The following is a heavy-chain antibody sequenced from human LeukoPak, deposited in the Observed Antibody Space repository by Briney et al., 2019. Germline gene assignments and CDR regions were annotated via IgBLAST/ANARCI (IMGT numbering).Heavy chain of an antibody. D-gene: IGHD5-18*01. Sequence: SETLSLTCTVSGGSTTNNNHYWAWIRQPPGKGLEWIGVISRSWSTYSNPSLKSRVTMSVDMSNSHFSLRLSSVTAADTAVYFCARRGYSFGYSSRPEYYYYMDVWGKGTTATVTS. V-gene: IGHV4-39*02. CDR1: GGSTTNNNHY. CDR2: ISRSWST. J-gene: IGHJ6*03. CDR3: ARRGYSFGYSSRPEYYYYMDV.